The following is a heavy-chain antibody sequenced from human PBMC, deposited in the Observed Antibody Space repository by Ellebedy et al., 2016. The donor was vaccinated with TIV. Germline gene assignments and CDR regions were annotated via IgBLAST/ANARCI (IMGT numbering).Heavy chain of an antibody. D-gene: IGHD1-26*01. CDR1: GFTFSSYA. CDR3: ARVGATDDAFDI. CDR2: ISYDGSNK. Sequence: PGGSLRLSCAASGFTFSSYAMHWVRKAPGKGLEWVAVISYDGSNKYYADSVKGRFTISRDNSKNTLYLQMNSLRAEDTAVYYCARVGATDDAFDIWGQGTMVTVSS. V-gene: IGHV3-30-3*01. J-gene: IGHJ3*02.